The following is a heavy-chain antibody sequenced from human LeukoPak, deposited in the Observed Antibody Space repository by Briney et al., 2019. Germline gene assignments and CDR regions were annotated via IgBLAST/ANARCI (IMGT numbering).Heavy chain of an antibody. J-gene: IGHJ4*02. CDR1: GFTFSSYA. CDR3: AKDRGGVVARAFDY. V-gene: IGHV3-23*01. Sequence: TGGSLRLSCAASGFTFSSYAMSWVRQAPGKGLEWVSAISGSGGSTYYADSVKGRFTISRDNSKNTLYLQMNSLRVEDTALYYCAKDRGGVVARAFDYWGQGTLVTVSS. CDR2: ISGSGGST. D-gene: IGHD5-12*01.